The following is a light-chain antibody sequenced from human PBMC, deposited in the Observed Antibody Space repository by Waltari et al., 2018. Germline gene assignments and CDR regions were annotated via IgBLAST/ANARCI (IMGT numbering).Light chain of an antibody. CDR3: QQYDISPLT. Sequence: EIVLTQSPGTLSLSPGERATLSCRASQTVRATYLAWYQQKPGQAPTLVIHDTSSRATGIPARFSGSGSGTDFSLTISSLEPEDFAVYYCQQYDISPLTVGGGTKVETK. CDR2: DTS. CDR1: QTVRATY. J-gene: IGKJ4*01. V-gene: IGKV3-20*01.